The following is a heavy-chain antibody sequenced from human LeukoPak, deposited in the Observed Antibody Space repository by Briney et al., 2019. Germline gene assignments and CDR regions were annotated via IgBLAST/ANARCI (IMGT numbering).Heavy chain of an antibody. CDR3: ARQEGDSSGYYRLDY. D-gene: IGHD3-22*01. CDR2: IYPGDSDT. J-gene: IGHJ4*02. V-gene: IGHV5-51*01. Sequence: GESLKISCKGSGYSFTTYWIGWVRQMPGKGLEWMGMIYPGDSDTRYSPSFQGQVTISADRSINTAYLQWSSLKASDTAMYYCARQEGDSSGYYRLDYWGQGTLVTVSS. CDR1: GYSFTTYW.